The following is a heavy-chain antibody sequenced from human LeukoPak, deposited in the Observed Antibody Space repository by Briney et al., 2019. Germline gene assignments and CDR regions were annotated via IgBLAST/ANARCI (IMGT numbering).Heavy chain of an antibody. V-gene: IGHV1-18*01. CDR1: GYSFSSYG. J-gene: IGHJ6*04. Sequence: GASVKVSCKASGYSFSSYGISWVRQAPGQGLEWMEWISAYNGNTNYAQKLQGRVTMTTDTSTSTAYMELRSLTSDDTAVYFCVRQRTPYDILTGLVSLDVWGKGTTVTVSS. D-gene: IGHD3-9*01. CDR2: ISAYNGNT. CDR3: VRQRTPYDILTGLVSLDV.